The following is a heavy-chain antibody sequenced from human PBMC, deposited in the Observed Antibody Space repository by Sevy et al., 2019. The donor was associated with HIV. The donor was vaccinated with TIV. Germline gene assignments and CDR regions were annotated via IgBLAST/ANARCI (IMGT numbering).Heavy chain of an antibody. J-gene: IGHJ4*02. D-gene: IGHD6-19*01. CDR3: AKIGKRGWDFDS. Sequence: GGSLRLSCAASGFRFSNFWMSWVRQAPGKGLEWVANINEDGAVKYYADSVKGRFIISRDTANDSLYVQMFSLRAEDTAVYYCAKIGKRGWDFDSWGQGTRVTVSP. CDR1: GFRFSNFW. V-gene: IGHV3-7*01. CDR2: INEDGAVK.